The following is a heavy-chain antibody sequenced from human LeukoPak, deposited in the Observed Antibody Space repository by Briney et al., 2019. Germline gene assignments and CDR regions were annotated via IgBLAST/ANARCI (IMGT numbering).Heavy chain of an antibody. CDR3: ARAGSDYVWGSYRPPLDRAYYYGMDV. D-gene: IGHD3-16*02. CDR2: DYYSGST. CDR1: GGSISGGSYY. V-gene: IGHV4-39*07. Sequence: SETLSLTCTVSGGSISGGSYYWGWIRQPPGKGLEWIGSDYYSGSTYYNPSLKSRVTISLDTSTNQFSLKLSSVTAADTAVYYCARAGSDYVWGSYRPPLDRAYYYGMDVWGQGTTVTVSS. J-gene: IGHJ6*02.